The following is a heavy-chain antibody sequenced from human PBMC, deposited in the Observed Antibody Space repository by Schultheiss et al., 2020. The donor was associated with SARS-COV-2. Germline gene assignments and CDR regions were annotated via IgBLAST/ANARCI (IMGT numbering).Heavy chain of an antibody. J-gene: IGHJ6*02. CDR1: GGSISSYY. D-gene: IGHD3-16*02. CDR2: IYHSGST. CDR3: ARMITFGGVIASGLLNYYYYGMDV. V-gene: IGHV4-59*12. Sequence: SETLSLTCTVSGGSISSYYWSWIRQPPGKGLEWIGEIYHSGSTNYNPSLKSRVTISVDKSKNQFSLKLSSVTAADTAVYYCARMITFGGVIASGLLNYYYYGMDVWGQGTTVTVSS.